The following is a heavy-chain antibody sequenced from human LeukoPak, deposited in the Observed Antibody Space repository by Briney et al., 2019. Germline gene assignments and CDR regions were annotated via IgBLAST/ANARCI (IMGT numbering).Heavy chain of an antibody. CDR3: ARDISGWSQGYFDY. CDR2: MSDDGGKK. J-gene: IGHJ4*02. CDR1: GFTFSRYA. Sequence: HSGRSLRLSCAASGFTFSRYAIHWVRQAPGKGLQWVAVMSDDGGKKYYADSVKGRFNISRDNSMNTPYLQMNSLRAEDTAVYYCARDISGWSQGYFDYWGQGALVTVSS. V-gene: IGHV3-30-3*01. D-gene: IGHD6-19*01.